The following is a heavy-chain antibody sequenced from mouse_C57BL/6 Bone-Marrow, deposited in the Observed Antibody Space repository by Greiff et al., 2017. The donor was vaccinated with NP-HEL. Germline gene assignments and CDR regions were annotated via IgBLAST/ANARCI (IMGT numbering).Heavy chain of an antibody. J-gene: IGHJ2*01. CDR2: ISSGGSYT. Sequence: EVKLQESGGDLVKPGGSLKLSCAASGFTFSSYGMSWVRQTPDKRLEWVATISSGGSYTYYPDRVKVRFTISRDNAKNTLYLQMSSLKSEDTAMYYCARNDGNYVNYFDYWGQGTTLTVSS. CDR1: GFTFSSYG. D-gene: IGHD2-3*01. V-gene: IGHV5-6*01. CDR3: ARNDGNYVNYFDY.